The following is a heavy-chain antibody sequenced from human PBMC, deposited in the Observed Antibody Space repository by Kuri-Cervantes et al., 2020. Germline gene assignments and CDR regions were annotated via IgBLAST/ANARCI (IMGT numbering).Heavy chain of an antibody. J-gene: IGHJ4*02. D-gene: IGHD3-22*01. Sequence: RTCASSGFTFSSYAMSWVRQAPGKGLEWVSAISGSGGSTYYADSVKGRFTISRENSKNTLYLQMNSLRAEDTAVYYCARDRGSGYYYSIDDWGQGTLVTVSS. CDR2: ISGSGGST. CDR3: ARDRGSGYYYSIDD. CDR1: GFTFSSYA. V-gene: IGHV3-23*01.